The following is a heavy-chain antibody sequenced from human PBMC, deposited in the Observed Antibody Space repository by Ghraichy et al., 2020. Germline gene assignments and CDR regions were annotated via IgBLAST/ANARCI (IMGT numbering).Heavy chain of an antibody. CDR1: GGSISSGDYY. J-gene: IGHJ4*02. V-gene: IGHV4-30-4*01. CDR3: ARRIAIRGITMVRGVKASYYFDY. Sequence: SETLSLTCTVSGGSISSGDYYWSWIRQPPGKGLEWIGYIYYSGSTYYNPSLKSRVTISVDTSKNQFSLKLSSVTAADTAVYYCARRIAIRGITMVRGVKASYYFDYWGQGTLVTVSS. D-gene: IGHD3-10*01. CDR2: IYYSGST.